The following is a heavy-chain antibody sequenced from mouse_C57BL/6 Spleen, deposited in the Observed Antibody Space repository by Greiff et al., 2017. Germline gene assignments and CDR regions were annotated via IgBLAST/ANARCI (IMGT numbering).Heavy chain of an antibody. CDR2: IDPSDSYT. D-gene: IGHD2-4*01. V-gene: IGHV1-69*01. J-gene: IGHJ4*01. CDR1: GYTFTSYW. Sequence: VQLQQPGAELVMPGASVKLSCKASGYTFTSYWMHWVKQRPGQGLEWIGEIDPSDSYTNYNQKFKGKSTLTVDKSSSTAYMQLSSLTSEDSAVYYCARGGYDYDGAYWGQGTSVTVSS. CDR3: ARGGYDYDGAY.